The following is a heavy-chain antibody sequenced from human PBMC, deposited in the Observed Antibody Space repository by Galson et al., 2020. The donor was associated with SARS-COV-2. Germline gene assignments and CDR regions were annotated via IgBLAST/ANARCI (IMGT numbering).Heavy chain of an antibody. CDR1: GYSFTNSW. D-gene: IGHD5-12*01. V-gene: IGHV5-51*01. Sequence: GESLKISCKASGYSFTNSWIAWVRQMPGKGLEWTGNIYPGDSDTRYSLSFQGQVTISADKSINTAYLQWSSLKASDTAMYYCARGRDGYRSPFDYWGQGSLVTVSS. CDR3: ARGRDGYRSPFDY. J-gene: IGHJ4*02. CDR2: IYPGDSDT.